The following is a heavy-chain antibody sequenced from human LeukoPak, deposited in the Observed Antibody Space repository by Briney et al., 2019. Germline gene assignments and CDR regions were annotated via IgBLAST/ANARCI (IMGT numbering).Heavy chain of an antibody. Sequence: ASVKVSCKASGYTFTSYYMHWVRQAPGQGLEWMGIINPSDGSTSYEQKFQGRVTMTREKSTSTVYIELSSLRSEDTAVYYCARIGYPDHDSSGYATPDYWGQGTLVTLSS. CDR2: INPSDGST. CDR3: ARIGYPDHDSSGYATPDY. D-gene: IGHD3-22*01. CDR1: GYTFTSYY. J-gene: IGHJ4*02. V-gene: IGHV1-46*01.